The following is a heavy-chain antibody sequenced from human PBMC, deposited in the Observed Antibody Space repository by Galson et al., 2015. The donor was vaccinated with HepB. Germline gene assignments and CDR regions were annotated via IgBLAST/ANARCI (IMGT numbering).Heavy chain of an antibody. J-gene: IGHJ6*03. CDR2: IYPGDSDT. CDR3: ARLRLYQYSSPLKTSDYYYMDV. D-gene: IGHD6-6*01. V-gene: IGHV5-51*01. CDR1: GYSFTSYW. Sequence: QSGAEVKKPGESLKISCKGSGYSFTSYWIGWVRQMPGKGLEWMGIIYPGDSDTRYSPSFQGQVTISADKSISTAYLQWSSLKASDTAMYYCARLRLYQYSSPLKTSDYYYMDVWGKGTTVTVSS.